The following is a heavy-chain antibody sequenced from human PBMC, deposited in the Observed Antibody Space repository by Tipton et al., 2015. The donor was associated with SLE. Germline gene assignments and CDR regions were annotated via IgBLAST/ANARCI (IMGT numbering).Heavy chain of an antibody. J-gene: IGHJ6*02. CDR2: ISYDGSNK. Sequence: SLRLSCAASGFTFSIYAMHWVRQAPGKGLEWVAVISYDGSNKYYADSVKGRFTVSRDNAKNSLYLQMNGLRAEDTAVYYCARLPYDSRGYYGRYYYGLDVWGQGTTVTVSS. CDR1: GFTFSIYA. D-gene: IGHD3-22*01. CDR3: ARLPYDSRGYYGRYYYGLDV. V-gene: IGHV3-30*04.